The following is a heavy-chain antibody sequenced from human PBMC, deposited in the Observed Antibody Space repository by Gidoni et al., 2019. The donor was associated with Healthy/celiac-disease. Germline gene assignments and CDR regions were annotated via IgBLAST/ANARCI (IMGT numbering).Heavy chain of an antibody. J-gene: IGHJ4*02. Sequence: EVQLLESGGGLVQPGGSLRLSCAASGFPFSRYAMSWVRKAPGKGLEWVSAISGSGGSTYYADSVKGRFTISRDNSKNTLYLQMNSLRAEDTAVYYCAKVGSYHGPLFDYWGQGTLVTVSS. CDR1: GFPFSRYA. CDR2: ISGSGGST. CDR3: AKVGSYHGPLFDY. D-gene: IGHD1-26*01. V-gene: IGHV3-23*01.